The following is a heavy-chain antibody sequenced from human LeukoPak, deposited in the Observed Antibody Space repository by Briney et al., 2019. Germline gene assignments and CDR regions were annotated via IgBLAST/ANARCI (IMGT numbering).Heavy chain of an antibody. V-gene: IGHV4-34*01. D-gene: IGHD3-10*01. CDR1: GGSFSGYY. CDR2: INHSGST. CDR3: ARDRLLYYYGSGSYPDAFDI. J-gene: IGHJ3*02. Sequence: SETLSLTCAVYGGSFSGYYWSWIRQPPGKGLEWIGEINHSGSTNYNPSLKSRVTISVDTSKSQFSLKLSSVTAADTAVYYCARDRLLYYYGSGSYPDAFDIWGQGTMVTVSS.